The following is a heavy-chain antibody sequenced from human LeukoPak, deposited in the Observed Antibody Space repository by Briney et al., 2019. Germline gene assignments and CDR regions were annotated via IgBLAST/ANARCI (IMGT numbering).Heavy chain of an antibody. CDR2: ISSSGSTI. Sequence: GGSLRLSCAASGFTFSDYYMSWIRQAPGKGLEWVSYISSSGSTIYYADSVKGRFTISRDDAKNSLYLQMNSLRAEDTAVYYCARDLYSSSWYDYYYYYYMDVWGKGTTVTVSS. CDR3: ARDLYSSSWYDYYYYYYMDV. V-gene: IGHV3-11*04. D-gene: IGHD6-13*01. J-gene: IGHJ6*03. CDR1: GFTFSDYY.